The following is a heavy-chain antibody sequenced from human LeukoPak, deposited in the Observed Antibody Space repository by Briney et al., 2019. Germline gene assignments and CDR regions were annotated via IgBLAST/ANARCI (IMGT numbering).Heavy chain of an antibody. V-gene: IGHV3-30*02. CDR1: GFTFSSYG. Sequence: GGSLRLSCAASGFTFSSYGMHWVRQAPGKGLEWVAFIRYDGSNKYYADSVKGRFTISRDNSMDTLFLQMNSLRAEDTAVYYCGKGREWVVVPAALDVWGQGTTVTVSS. D-gene: IGHD2-2*01. J-gene: IGHJ6*02. CDR2: IRYDGSNK. CDR3: GKGREWVVVPAALDV.